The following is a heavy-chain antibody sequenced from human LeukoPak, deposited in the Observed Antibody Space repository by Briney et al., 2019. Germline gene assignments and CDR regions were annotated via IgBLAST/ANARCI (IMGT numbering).Heavy chain of an antibody. CDR3: ARDLVKIQVNYFDL. D-gene: IGHD1-1*01. CDR2: ISGYNGDA. Sequence: ASVKVSCKASGYSFTSFGISWVRQAPGQGLEWIGWISGYNGDANYARSLQSRITMTRDTSTSTAYMELRSLRSDDTAVYYCARDLVKIQVNYFDLWGQGTLVTVSS. V-gene: IGHV1-18*04. J-gene: IGHJ4*02. CDR1: GYSFTSFG.